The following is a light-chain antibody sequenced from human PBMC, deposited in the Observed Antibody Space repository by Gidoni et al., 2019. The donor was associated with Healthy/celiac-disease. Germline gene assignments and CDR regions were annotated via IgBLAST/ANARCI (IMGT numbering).Light chain of an antibody. V-gene: IGLV2-14*03. CDR2: DVS. CDR1: SSYVGGYNY. Sequence: QSALTQPASVSGSPGQSLTISCTATSSYVGGYNYVAWYQQHPGKDPKLMIYDVSNRPSGGSNRFSGSKSGNTASLTISGLLAEDEADYYCSSYTSSSTRVFGGGTKLTVL. J-gene: IGLJ3*02. CDR3: SSYTSSSTRV.